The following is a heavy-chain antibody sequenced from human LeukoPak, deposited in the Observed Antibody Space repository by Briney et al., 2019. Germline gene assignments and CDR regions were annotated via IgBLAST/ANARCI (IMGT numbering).Heavy chain of an antibody. CDR2: IYYSGSI. J-gene: IGHJ4*02. V-gene: IGHV4-28*03. D-gene: IGHD4-17*01. CDR3: ARDGFGYGDYIGY. Sequence: SETLSLTCTVSGYSISSGYYWGWIRQPPGKGLEWIGYIYYSGSIYYNPSLKSRVTMSVDTSKNQFSLKLSSVTAVDTAVYYCARDGFGYGDYIGYWGQGTLVTVSS. CDR1: GYSISSGYY.